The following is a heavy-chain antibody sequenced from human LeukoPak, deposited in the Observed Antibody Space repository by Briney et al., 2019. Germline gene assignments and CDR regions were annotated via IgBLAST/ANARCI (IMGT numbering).Heavy chain of an antibody. V-gene: IGHV4-4*07. CDR2: IYTSGST. CDR1: GGSICSYY. CDR3: ARERVVVVPAAKLQENWFDP. Sequence: SETLSLTCTVSGGSICSYYWSWIRQPAGKGLEWIGRIYTSGSTNYNPSLKSRVTMSVDTSKNQFSLKLSSVTAADTAVYYCARERVVVVPAAKLQENWFDPWGQGTLVTVSS. D-gene: IGHD2-2*01. J-gene: IGHJ5*02.